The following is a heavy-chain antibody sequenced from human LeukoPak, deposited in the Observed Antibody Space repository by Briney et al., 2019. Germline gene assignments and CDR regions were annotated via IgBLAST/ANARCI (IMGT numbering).Heavy chain of an antibody. D-gene: IGHD2-15*01. J-gene: IGHJ4*02. CDR2: INHSGST. V-gene: IGHV4-34*01. CDR3: ARLPVVVVAATRNTLFDY. CDR1: GGSFSGYY. Sequence: PSETLSLTCAVYGGSFSGYYWSWIRQPPGKGLEWIGEINHSGSTNYNPSLKSRVTISVDTSKNQFSLKLSSVTAADTAVYYCARLPVVVVAATRNTLFDYWGQGTLVTVSS.